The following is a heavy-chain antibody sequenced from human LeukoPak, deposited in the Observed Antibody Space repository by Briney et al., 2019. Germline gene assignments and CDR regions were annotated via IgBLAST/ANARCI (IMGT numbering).Heavy chain of an antibody. D-gene: IGHD1-1*01. Sequence: SETLSLTCAVYGGSFSGYYRSWIRQPPGKGLEWIGEINHSGSTNYNPSLKSRVTISVDTSKNQFSLKLSSVTAADTAVYYCARGWTTGTIDYWGQGTLVTVSS. CDR2: INHSGST. CDR3: ARGWTTGTIDY. CDR1: GGSFSGYY. J-gene: IGHJ4*02. V-gene: IGHV4-34*01.